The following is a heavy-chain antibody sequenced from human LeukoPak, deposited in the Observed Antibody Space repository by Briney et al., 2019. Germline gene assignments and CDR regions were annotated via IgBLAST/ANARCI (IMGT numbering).Heavy chain of an antibody. CDR3: ARVDDNYYYYYMDV. V-gene: IGHV3-11*06. CDR2: ISSSSSYI. CDR1: GFTFSDYY. J-gene: IGHJ6*03. D-gene: IGHD3-22*01. Sequence: GGSLRLSCAASGFTFSDYYMSWIRQAPGKVLEWVSYISSSSSYIYYADSVKGRFTVSRDNAKNSLFLQMNSLRAEDTAVYYCARVDDNYYYYYMDVWGKGTTVTVSS.